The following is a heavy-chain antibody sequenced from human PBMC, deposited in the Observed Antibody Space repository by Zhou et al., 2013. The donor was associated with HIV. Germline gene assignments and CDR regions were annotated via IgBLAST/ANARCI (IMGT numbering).Heavy chain of an antibody. CDR3: ARGLYDSSGYPGGY. V-gene: IGHV1-18*01. CDR2: ISAYNGNT. CDR1: GYSFSNYG. J-gene: IGHJ4*02. Sequence: QVQLVQSGADLKKPGAAVKVSCKASGYSFSNYGISWVRQAPGQGLEWMGWISAYNGNTNYAQKLQGRVTMTTDTSTSTAYMELRSLRSDDTAVYYCARGLYDSSGYPGGYWGQGTLVTVSS. D-gene: IGHD3-22*01.